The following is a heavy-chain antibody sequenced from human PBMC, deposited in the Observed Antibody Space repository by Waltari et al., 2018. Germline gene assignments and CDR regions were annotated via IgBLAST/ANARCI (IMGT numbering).Heavy chain of an antibody. D-gene: IGHD3-10*01. CDR1: GGTFSSYA. J-gene: IGHJ6*03. CDR3: ARRLVQGPRSYYYYMDV. V-gene: IGHV1-69*04. Sequence: QVQLVQSGAEVKKPGSSVKVSCKASGGTFSSYAISWVRQAPGQGLEWMGGIIPSLCIANCAHTVQGRVTSTADESTSTAYMELRSLSSEDTAVYYCARRLVQGPRSYYYYMDVWGKGTTVTVSS. CDR2: IIPSLCIA.